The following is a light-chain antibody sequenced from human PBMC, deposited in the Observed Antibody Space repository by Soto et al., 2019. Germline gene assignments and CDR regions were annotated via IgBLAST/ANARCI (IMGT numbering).Light chain of an antibody. CDR1: QSISGW. CDR3: QQYNSYPYT. J-gene: IGKJ2*01. CDR2: DAS. V-gene: IGKV1-5*01. Sequence: DIQMTQSPSSVSASVGDTVTITCRASQSISGWMAWYQQKPGKVPKLLIFDASSLESGVPSRFSGSGSGTIFTLTISGLQPGDFATYYCQQYNSYPYTFGQGTKLEIK.